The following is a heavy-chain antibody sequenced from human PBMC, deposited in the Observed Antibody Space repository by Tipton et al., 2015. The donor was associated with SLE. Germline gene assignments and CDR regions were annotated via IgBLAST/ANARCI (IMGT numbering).Heavy chain of an antibody. J-gene: IGHJ4*02. V-gene: IGHV4-38-2*02. CDR1: GYSISSGYY. Sequence: TLSLTCTVSGYSISSGYYWGWIRQPPGKGLEWIGYIYTSGSTNYNPSLKSRVTISVDTSKNQFSLKLSSVTAADTAVYYCARRIAAAFDYWGQGTLVTVSS. D-gene: IGHD6-13*01. CDR2: IYTSGST. CDR3: ARRIAAAFDY.